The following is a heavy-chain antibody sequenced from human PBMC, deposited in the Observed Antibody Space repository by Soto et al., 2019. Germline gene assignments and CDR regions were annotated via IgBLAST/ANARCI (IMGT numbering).Heavy chain of an antibody. Sequence: QVQLQESGPGLVKPSETLSLTCTVSGGSISSYYWSWIRQPPGKGLEWIGYIYYSGSTNYNPSLTSRVNISIDTSKNPFPVKLSSVTAADTAVYYCARGGDYAGGYWFDPWGQGTLVTVSS. CDR3: ARGGDYAGGYWFDP. V-gene: IGHV4-59*01. J-gene: IGHJ5*02. CDR1: GGSISSYY. D-gene: IGHD4-17*01. CDR2: IYYSGST.